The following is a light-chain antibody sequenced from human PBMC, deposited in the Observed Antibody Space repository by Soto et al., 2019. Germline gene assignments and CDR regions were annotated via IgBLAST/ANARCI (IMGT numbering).Light chain of an antibody. CDR1: QSISSW. Sequence: DIQMTQSPSTLSASVGDRVTITCRASQSISSWLAWYQQKPGKAPKLLIYDASSLESGVPSRFSGSGCGTDSTLTTSSLQPDDFATYYCQQYNSYSTFGQGTKLEIK. CDR3: QQYNSYST. J-gene: IGKJ2*02. CDR2: DAS. V-gene: IGKV1-5*01.